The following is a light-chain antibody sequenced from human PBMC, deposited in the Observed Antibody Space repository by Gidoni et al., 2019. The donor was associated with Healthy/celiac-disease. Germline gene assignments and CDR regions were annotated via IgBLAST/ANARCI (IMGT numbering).Light chain of an antibody. V-gene: IGKV1-39*01. CDR2: AAS. J-gene: IGKJ5*01. CDR3: QQSYSTLD. Sequence: DIPITQSPSFLSASVGDSVTITCPASQSISSYLNWYQQKPGKAPKLLIYAASSLQSGVPSRFSGSGSGKDFTITISSLQPEDFATYYCQQSYSTLDFGQGTRLEIK. CDR1: QSISSY.